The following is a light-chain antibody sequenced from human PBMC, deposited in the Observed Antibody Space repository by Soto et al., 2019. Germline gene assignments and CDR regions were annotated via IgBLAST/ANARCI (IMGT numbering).Light chain of an antibody. CDR1: QSVSNY. V-gene: IGKV3-11*01. J-gene: IGKJ4*01. CDR3: QQRSHGLT. CDR2: DAS. Sequence: DIVLSQSPGTLSLTPGDRATLSCRASQSVSNYVAWYQQRPGQAPRLLIYDASNRATGIPARFSGSGSGTDFTLTISSLEPEDFAVYYCQQRSHGLTFGGGTMV.